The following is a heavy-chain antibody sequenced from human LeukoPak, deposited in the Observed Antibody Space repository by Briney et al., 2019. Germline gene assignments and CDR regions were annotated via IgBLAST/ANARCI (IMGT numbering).Heavy chain of an antibody. J-gene: IGHJ5*02. V-gene: IGHV1-18*01. Sequence: EASVKVSCKAPGYTFTSYGISWVRQAPGQGLEWMGWISAYNGNTNYAQKLQGRVTMTTDTSTSTAYMELRSLRSDDTAVYYCARVGDYDFWSGYPNWFDPWGQGTLVTVSS. CDR2: ISAYNGNT. CDR1: GYTFTSYG. CDR3: ARVGDYDFWSGYPNWFDP. D-gene: IGHD3-3*01.